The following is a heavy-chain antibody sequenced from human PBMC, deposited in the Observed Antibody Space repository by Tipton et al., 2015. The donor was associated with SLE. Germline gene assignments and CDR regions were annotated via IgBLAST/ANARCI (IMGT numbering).Heavy chain of an antibody. V-gene: IGHV4-38-2*02. CDR1: GHSISSGFY. CDR3: ARSSSVRTLLWPTFAY. D-gene: IGHD2/OR15-2a*01. CDR2: FYHRGTT. Sequence: TLSLTCNVSGHSISSGFYWGWIRQSPGKGLEWIGNFYHRGTTYYNPSLKSRVTISADTSKNHLSLKLTSVTAADTAVYFCARSSSVRTLLWPTFAYWGQGTLVTVSS. J-gene: IGHJ4*02.